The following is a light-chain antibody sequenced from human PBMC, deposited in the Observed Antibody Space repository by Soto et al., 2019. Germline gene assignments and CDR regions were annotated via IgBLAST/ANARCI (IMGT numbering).Light chain of an antibody. CDR1: SSNIGSNT. V-gene: IGLV1-44*01. J-gene: IGLJ3*02. Sequence: QSVLTQPPSASGTPGQRVTFSCSGSSSNIGSNTVNWFQQPPGTAPKVLIYNNDQRPSGVPDRFSGSKSGTSGSLDISGLQSEDEADYYCAAWDDSLDGWVFGGGTKVTVL. CDR3: AAWDDSLDGWV. CDR2: NND.